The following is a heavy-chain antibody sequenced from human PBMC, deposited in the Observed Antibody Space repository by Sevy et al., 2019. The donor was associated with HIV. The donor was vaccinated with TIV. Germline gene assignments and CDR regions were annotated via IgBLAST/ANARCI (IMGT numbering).Heavy chain of an antibody. D-gene: IGHD6-13*01. CDR2: IDAGNDDT. CDR1: GYTFLYHA. J-gene: IGHJ4*02. Sequence: ASVKVSCKASGYTFLYHAMHWVRQAPGHGLEWMGWIDAGNDDTKYSQKFQGRVTITRETSPSAHIFYMELTSLRSEDTAVYFCARGGAKSRWYLDLWGQGTLVTVSS. CDR3: ARGGAKSRWYLDL. V-gene: IGHV1-3*01.